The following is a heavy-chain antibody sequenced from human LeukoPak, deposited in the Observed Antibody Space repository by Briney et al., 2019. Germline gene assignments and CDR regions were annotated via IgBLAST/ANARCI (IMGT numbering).Heavy chain of an antibody. CDR2: ISITSRTT. J-gene: IGHJ4*02. CDR3: AKTTRSGWNEDY. D-gene: IGHD6-19*01. V-gene: IGHV3-48*04. Sequence: GGSLRLSCAASGFAFTTYSMNWVRQAPGKGLEWVSYISITSRTTYYADSVKGRFTISRDNSKNSLYLQMNSLRTEDTALYYCAKTTRSGWNEDYWGQGTLVIVSS. CDR1: GFAFTTYS.